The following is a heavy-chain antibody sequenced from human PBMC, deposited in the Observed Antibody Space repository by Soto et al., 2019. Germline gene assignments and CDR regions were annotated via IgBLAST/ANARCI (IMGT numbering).Heavy chain of an antibody. D-gene: IGHD6-19*01. CDR3: AGMVAGLDPFDY. CDR1: GGSISSYY. Sequence: SETLSLTCTVSGGSISSYYWSWIRQPPGKGLEWIGYIYYSGSTNYNPSLKSRVTISVDTSKNQFSLKLSSVTAADTAVYYCAGMVAGLDPFDYWGQGTLVTVYS. J-gene: IGHJ4*02. CDR2: IYYSGST. V-gene: IGHV4-59*01.